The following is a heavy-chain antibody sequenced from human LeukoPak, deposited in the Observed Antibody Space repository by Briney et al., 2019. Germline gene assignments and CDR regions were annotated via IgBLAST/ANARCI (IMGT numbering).Heavy chain of an antibody. CDR1: GGSISSYY. CDR3: ARRGGHGGSFDY. D-gene: IGHD4-23*01. CDR2: INHGGRT. Sequence: SETLSLTCTVSGGSISSYYWTWIRQPPGKGLEWIGEINHGGRTTYYPSLKSRVTISVDTSKNQFSLNLTSVTAADTAVYYCARRGGHGGSFDYWGQGTLVTVSS. J-gene: IGHJ4*02. V-gene: IGHV4-34*01.